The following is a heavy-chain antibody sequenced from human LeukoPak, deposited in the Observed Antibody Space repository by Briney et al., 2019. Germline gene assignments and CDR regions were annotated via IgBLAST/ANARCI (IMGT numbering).Heavy chain of an antibody. CDR3: ARAGGYSGYNSYYFDY. D-gene: IGHD5-12*01. Sequence: GGSLRLSCAASGFTFSSYSMNWVRQAPGKGLEWVSSISSSSSYIYYADSVKGRSTISRDNAKNSLYLQMNSLRAEDTAVYYCARAGGYSGYNSYYFDYWGQGTLVTVSS. V-gene: IGHV3-21*01. CDR1: GFTFSSYS. CDR2: ISSSSSYI. J-gene: IGHJ4*02.